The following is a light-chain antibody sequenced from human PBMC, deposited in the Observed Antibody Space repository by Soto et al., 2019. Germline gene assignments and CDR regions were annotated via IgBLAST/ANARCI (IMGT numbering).Light chain of an antibody. CDR1: SSNIGSNT. CDR2: SNN. CDR3: AAWDDSLNGPRWV. J-gene: IGLJ3*02. V-gene: IGLV1-44*01. Sequence: QSVLTQPPSASGTPGQRVTISCSGSSSNIGSNTVNWYQQHPGTAPKLLIYSNNQRPSGVPDRFSGSKSGTSASLAISGLQSEDEADYYCAAWDDSLNGPRWVFGGGTQLTVL.